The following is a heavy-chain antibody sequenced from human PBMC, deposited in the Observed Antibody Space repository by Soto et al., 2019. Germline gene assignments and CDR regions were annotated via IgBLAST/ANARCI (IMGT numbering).Heavy chain of an antibody. Sequence: ASVKVSCKASGYTFTGYYMHWVRQAPGQGLEWMGWINPNSGGTNYAQKFQGWVTMTRDTSISTAYMELSRLRSDDTAVYYCARGRMDSNYEYRNNWFDPWGQGTLVTVSS. J-gene: IGHJ5*02. D-gene: IGHD4-4*01. CDR2: INPNSGGT. CDR1: GYTFTGYY. CDR3: ARGRMDSNYEYRNNWFDP. V-gene: IGHV1-2*04.